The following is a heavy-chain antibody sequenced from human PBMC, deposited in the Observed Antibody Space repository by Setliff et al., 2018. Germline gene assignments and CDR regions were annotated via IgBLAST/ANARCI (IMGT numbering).Heavy chain of an antibody. CDR3: ARLSWNGLRYYVLDV. V-gene: IGHV4-59*01. CDR2: SQESGGT. CDR1: GVSIRSYY. D-gene: IGHD3-3*01. Sequence: PSETLSLTCNASGVSIRSYYWSWIRQRHGKGLESMGYSQESGGTNYNPDLKSRVTISVDTSTNHFSPKLRSLTAADTDVYYCARLSWNGLRYYVLDVWGQGTTVTVSS. J-gene: IGHJ6*02.